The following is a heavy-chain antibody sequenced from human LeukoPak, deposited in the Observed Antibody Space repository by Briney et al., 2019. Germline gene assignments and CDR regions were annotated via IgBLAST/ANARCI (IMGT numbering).Heavy chain of an antibody. CDR3: ARVLTPSGYYGYYYYYMDV. D-gene: IGHD3-22*01. Sequence: SVKVSYKASGGTFSSYAISWVRQAPGQGLEWMGGIIPIFGTANYAQKFQGRVTITADESTSTAYMELSSLRSEDTAVYYCARVLTPSGYYGYYYYYMDVWGKGTTVTVSS. CDR1: GGTFSSYA. V-gene: IGHV1-69*13. CDR2: IIPIFGTA. J-gene: IGHJ6*03.